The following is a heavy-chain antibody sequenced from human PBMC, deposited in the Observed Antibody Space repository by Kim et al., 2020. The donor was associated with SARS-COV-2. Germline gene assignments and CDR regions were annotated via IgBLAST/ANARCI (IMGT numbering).Heavy chain of an antibody. Sequence: GGSLRLSCAASGFTFSSYAMSWVRQAPGKGLEWVSVIYSGGSSTYYADSVKGRFTISRDNSKNTLYLQMNSLRAEDTAVYYCAISIVGANLPYYYYGMDVWGQGTTVTVSS. V-gene: IGHV3-23*03. CDR2: IYSGGSST. J-gene: IGHJ6*02. D-gene: IGHD1-26*01. CDR3: AISIVGANLPYYYYGMDV. CDR1: GFTFSSYA.